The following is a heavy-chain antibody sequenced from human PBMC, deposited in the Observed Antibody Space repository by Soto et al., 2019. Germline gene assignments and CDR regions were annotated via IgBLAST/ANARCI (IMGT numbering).Heavy chain of an antibody. D-gene: IGHD3-22*01. CDR1: GFTFSSYA. CDR3: VKAGYPDYYDSSGYYPH. CDR2: ISSNGGST. J-gene: IGHJ4*02. V-gene: IGHV3-64D*06. Sequence: VGSLRLSCSASGFTFSSYAMHWVRQAPGKGLEYVSAISSNGGSTYYADSVKGRFTISRDNSKNTLYLQMSSLRAEDTAVYYCVKAGYPDYYDSSGYYPHWGQGTLVTVSS.